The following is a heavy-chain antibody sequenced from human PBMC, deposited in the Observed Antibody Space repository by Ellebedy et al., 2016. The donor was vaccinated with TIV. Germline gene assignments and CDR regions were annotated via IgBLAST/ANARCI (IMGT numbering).Heavy chain of an antibody. D-gene: IGHD2-2*01. CDR2: ISYDGSNK. CDR3: ARDGEYQLLGGYYYYGMDV. V-gene: IGHV3-30*01. Sequence: PGGSLRLSCAASGFTFSSYAMHRVRQAPGKGLEWVAVISYDGSNKYYADSVKGRFTISRDNSKNTLYLQMNSLRAEDTAVYYCARDGEYQLLGGYYYYGMDVWGQGTTVTVSS. CDR1: GFTFSSYA. J-gene: IGHJ6*02.